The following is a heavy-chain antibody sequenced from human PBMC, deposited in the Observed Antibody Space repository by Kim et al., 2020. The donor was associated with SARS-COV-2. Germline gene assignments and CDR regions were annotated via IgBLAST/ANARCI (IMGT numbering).Heavy chain of an antibody. CDR3: ARTPGLAWQGGGYIGH. D-gene: IGHD3-16*01. Sequence: SETLSLTCTVSGGSITNNYWSWICQPPGKGLEWICYIYYSGSTNYNPPLRTRATISLDTSRTQFPLNLDSVTAADTALYYCARTPGLAWQGGGYIGHGGQGTPVTTAS. CDR1: GGSITNNY. J-gene: IGHJ4*02. CDR2: IYYSGST. V-gene: IGHV4-59*13.